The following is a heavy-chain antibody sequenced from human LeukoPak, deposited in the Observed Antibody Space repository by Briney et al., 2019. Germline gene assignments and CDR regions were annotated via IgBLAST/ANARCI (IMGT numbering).Heavy chain of an antibody. Sequence: PSETLSLTCTVSGGSISSYYWSWIRQPPGKGLEWLGYIFYTGSTNYNPSLKSRVTMSIDTSKNQFSLQLSSVTTADTAVYYCTRTYSSSSIDYWGQGALATVSS. CDR3: TRTYSSSSIDY. D-gene: IGHD6-6*01. J-gene: IGHJ4*02. CDR2: IFYTGST. CDR1: GGSISSYY. V-gene: IGHV4-59*01.